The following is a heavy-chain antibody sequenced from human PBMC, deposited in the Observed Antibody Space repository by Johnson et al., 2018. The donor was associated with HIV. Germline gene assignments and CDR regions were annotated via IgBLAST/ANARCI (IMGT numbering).Heavy chain of an antibody. J-gene: IGHJ3*01. CDR1: GFSFSSYA. Sequence: VRLVESGGGLIQPGGSLRLSCAASGFSFSSYALHWVRQAPGKGLEWVAAVSYETTNKHYADSVKGRFTISRDNSKNTLFLQMNSLRAEDTAGYYCAKDRGSGWPDGFEVWGQGAMVTVSS. CDR3: AKDRGSGWPDGFEV. CDR2: VSYETTNK. V-gene: IGHV3-30-3*02. D-gene: IGHD6-19*01.